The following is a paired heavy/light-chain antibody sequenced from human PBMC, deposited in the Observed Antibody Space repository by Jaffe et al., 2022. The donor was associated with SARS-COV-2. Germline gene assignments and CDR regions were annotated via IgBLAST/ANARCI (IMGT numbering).Light chain of an antibody. CDR2: ENY. Sequence: QSVLTQPPSVSAAPGQEVTISCSGSSSNIGYTFVSWYQHLPGRAPKLLIRENYIRPSGIPDRFSGSKSGTSATLVITGLQTGDEADYYCATWDSSLSAGVFGGGTKLTVL. V-gene: IGLV1-51*02. J-gene: IGLJ3*02. CDR3: ATWDSSLSAGV. CDR1: SSNIGYTF.
Heavy chain of an antibody. V-gene: IGHV3-15*01. D-gene: IGHD4-17*01. Sequence: EVQLVQSGGGLVQPGGSLRLSCAAPGLTFTNAWMSWVRQAPGKGLEWVGRIKSKIDGATTDYAAPVRGRFSISRDDSKKTLYLQMNSLKSEDTAIYYCTTDLGRWGMDVWGQGTTVTVSS. J-gene: IGHJ6*02. CDR1: GLTFTNAW. CDR2: IKSKIDGATT. CDR3: TTDLGRWGMDV.